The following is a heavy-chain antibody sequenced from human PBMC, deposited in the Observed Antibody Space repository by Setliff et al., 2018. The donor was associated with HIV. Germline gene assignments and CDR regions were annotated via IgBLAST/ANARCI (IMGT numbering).Heavy chain of an antibody. V-gene: IGHV1-24*01. CDR1: GSSLTEFS. CDR3: AREGNVRWSSGCWFDP. Sequence: ASVKVSCKVSGSSLTEFSIHWVRQTPGKGLQWMGGFDPADGPDDGQTIYARKFQGRVTMTEDTSTDTAYMVLARLTSDDTAVYYCAREGNVRWSSGCWFDPWGQGTLVTVPQ. CDR2: FDPADGPDDGQT. D-gene: IGHD6-19*01. J-gene: IGHJ5*02.